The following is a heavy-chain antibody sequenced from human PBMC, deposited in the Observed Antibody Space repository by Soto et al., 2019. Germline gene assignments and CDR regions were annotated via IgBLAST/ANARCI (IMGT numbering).Heavy chain of an antibody. CDR2: VNPGSGDT. CDR1: GYTFTNND. CDR3: ATRITVFGLLIPPFDP. D-gene: IGHD3-3*01. Sequence: GASVKVSCKASGYTFTNNDVSWLRQATGQGLEWMGWVNPGSGDTGYAQKFQGRLTMTRDISIATAYMELNSLTSEDTAIYYCATRITVFGLLIPPFDPWGQGTQVTVSS. V-gene: IGHV1-8*01. J-gene: IGHJ5*02.